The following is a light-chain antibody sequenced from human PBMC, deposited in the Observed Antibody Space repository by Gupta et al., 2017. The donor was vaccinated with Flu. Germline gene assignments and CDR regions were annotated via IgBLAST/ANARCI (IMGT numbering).Light chain of an antibody. CDR2: KVY. CDR1: QSLIFTDGIAY. Sequence: EGVLTQSPLSLTVTLGQAASISCRSSQSLIFTDGIAYVSWHHQRPGQSPRPLIYKVYNRDPGVPDRFSGSGSDTAFTLTLRRVEDEEVGFYYCMQSRGWPWTFGQGTKVEIK. V-gene: IGKV2-30*01. J-gene: IGKJ1*01. CDR3: MQSRGWPWT.